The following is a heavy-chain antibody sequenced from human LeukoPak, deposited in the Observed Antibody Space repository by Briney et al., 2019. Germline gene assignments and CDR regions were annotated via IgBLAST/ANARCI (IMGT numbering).Heavy chain of an antibody. J-gene: IGHJ5*02. CDR1: GFTFSSYA. CDR3: AKDKLRSTYPNWFDP. CDR2: ISGSGGST. V-gene: IGHV3-23*01. Sequence: GSLRLSCAASGFTFSSYAMSWVRQAPGKGLEWVSAISGSGGSTYYADSVKGRFTISRDNSKNTLYLQMNSLRAEDTAVYYCAKDKLRSTYPNWFDPWGQGTLVTVSS.